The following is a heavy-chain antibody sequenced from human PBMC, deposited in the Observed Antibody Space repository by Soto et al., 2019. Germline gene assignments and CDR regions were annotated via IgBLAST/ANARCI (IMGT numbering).Heavy chain of an antibody. CDR3: ARSTYDFWSRYYKGDYFDY. CDR1: GGSISSSSYY. V-gene: IGHV4-39*01. J-gene: IGHJ4*02. CDR2: IYYSGST. Sequence: PSETLSLTCTVSGGSISSSSYYWGWIRQPPGKGLEWIGSIYYSGSTYYNPSLKSRVTISVDTSKNQFSLKLSSVTAADTAVYYCARSTYDFWSRYYKGDYFDYWGQGTLVTVSS. D-gene: IGHD3-3*01.